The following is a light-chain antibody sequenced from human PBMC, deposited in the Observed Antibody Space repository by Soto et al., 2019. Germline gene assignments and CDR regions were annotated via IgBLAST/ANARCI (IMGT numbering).Light chain of an antibody. CDR3: SSYTSGSTFYV. J-gene: IGLJ1*01. Sequence: QSALTQPASVSGSPGQSITISCTGTSSDIGGYNYVSWFQQHPGKAPKLMISDVSNRPSGVSNRFSGSKSGNTASLTISGLQAGDEADYYCSSYTSGSTFYVFGTGTKVTVL. V-gene: IGLV2-14*01. CDR2: DVS. CDR1: SSDIGGYNY.